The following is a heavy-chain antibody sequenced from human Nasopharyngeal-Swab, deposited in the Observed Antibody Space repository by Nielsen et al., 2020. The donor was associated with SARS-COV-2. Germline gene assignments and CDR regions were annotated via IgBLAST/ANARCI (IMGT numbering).Heavy chain of an antibody. CDR1: GGSISSYY. Sequence: SETLSLTCTVSGGSISSYYWSWIRQPPGKGLEWIGYIYYSGSTNYNPSLKSRVTISVDTSKNQLSLKLSSVTAADTAVYYCARVVVGTGGYYYYMDVWGKGTTVTVSS. V-gene: IGHV4-59*01. CDR2: IYYSGST. CDR3: ARVVVGTGGYYYYMDV. J-gene: IGHJ6*03. D-gene: IGHD2-21*01.